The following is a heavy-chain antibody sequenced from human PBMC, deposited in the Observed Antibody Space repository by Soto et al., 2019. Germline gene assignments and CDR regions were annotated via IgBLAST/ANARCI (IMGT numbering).Heavy chain of an antibody. CDR3: ARHQDCNNGVCYYGMDV. Sequence: EVQLVQSGAEVKKPGESLKISCKGSGYSFTSYWIGWVRQMPGKVLEWMGIIYPGDSDTIYSPSFQGQVTISADKSISTAYMKWSSLTASDTDMYYCARHQDCNNGVCYYGMDVWGQGTTVTVSS. CDR1: GYSFTSYW. CDR2: IYPGDSDT. J-gene: IGHJ6*02. D-gene: IGHD2-8*01. V-gene: IGHV5-51*01.